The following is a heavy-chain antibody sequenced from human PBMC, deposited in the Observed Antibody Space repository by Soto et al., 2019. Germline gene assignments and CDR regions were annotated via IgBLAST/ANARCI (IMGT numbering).Heavy chain of an antibody. J-gene: IGHJ5*02. CDR3: AKDTSSGSDWFDP. D-gene: IGHD3-10*01. CDR2: IWYDGSNK. Sequence: PGGSLRLSCAASGFTFSSYGMHWVRQAPGKGLEWVAVIWYDGSNKYYADSVKGRFTISRDNSKNTLYLQMNSLRAEDTAVYYCAKDTSSGSDWFDPWGQGTLVTVSS. V-gene: IGHV3-33*06. CDR1: GFTFSSYG.